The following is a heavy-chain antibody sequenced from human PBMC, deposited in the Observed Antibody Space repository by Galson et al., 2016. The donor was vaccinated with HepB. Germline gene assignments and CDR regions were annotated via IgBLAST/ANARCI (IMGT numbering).Heavy chain of an antibody. CDR2: ISGSGGST. Sequence: SLRLSCAASGFTFSSYAMSWVRQAPGKGLEWVSAISGSGGSTYYADSVKGRFTISRDNSKNTLYLQMDSLRAEDTAVYYCAKDSGRTGTGSFDYWGQGTLVTVSS. V-gene: IGHV3-23*01. J-gene: IGHJ4*02. CDR1: GFTFSSYA. CDR3: AKDSGRTGTGSFDY. D-gene: IGHD1-1*01.